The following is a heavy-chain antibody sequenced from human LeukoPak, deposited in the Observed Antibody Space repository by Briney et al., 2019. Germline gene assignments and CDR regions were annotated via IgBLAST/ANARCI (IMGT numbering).Heavy chain of an antibody. CDR3: ARRCSNTICPLASYYMDV. Sequence: PGGSLRLSCAASGFSLTSYSMNWVRQAPGKGLEWVSYISSSGSTIYYADSVKGRFTISRDNAKNSLFLQMTSLRAEDTAVYYCARRCSNTICPLASYYMDVWGKGTTVIVSS. V-gene: IGHV3-48*04. J-gene: IGHJ6*03. CDR1: GFSLTSYS. CDR2: ISSSGSTI. D-gene: IGHD2-2*01.